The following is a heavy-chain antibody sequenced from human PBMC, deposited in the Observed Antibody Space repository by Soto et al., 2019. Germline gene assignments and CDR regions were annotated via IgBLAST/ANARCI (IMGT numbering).Heavy chain of an antibody. D-gene: IGHD2-8*01. CDR1: GFTFSSYP. Sequence: GGSLRLSCAACGFTFSSYPMSWVRQAPGKGLEWVSAISGSGGSTYYTDSVKGRFTISRDNSKNTMYLQMSSLRAEDTAVYYCAKTPSLYYWNLDYWGLGTLVTVSS. CDR2: ISGSGGST. CDR3: AKTPSLYYWNLDY. V-gene: IGHV3-23*01. J-gene: IGHJ4*02.